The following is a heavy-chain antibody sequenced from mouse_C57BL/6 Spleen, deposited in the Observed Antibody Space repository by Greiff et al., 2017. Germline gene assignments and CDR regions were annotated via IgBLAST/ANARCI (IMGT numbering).Heavy chain of an antibody. CDR3: ARRGWPYFDY. CDR2: INPSTGGT. CDR1: GYSFTGYY. Sequence: DVKLVESGPELVKPGASVKISCKASGYSFTGYYMHWVKQSSEKSLEWIGEINPSTGGTSYNQKFKGKATLTVDKSSSTAYMQLKSLTSEDSAVYYCARRGWPYFDYWGQGTTLTVSS. J-gene: IGHJ2*01. V-gene: IGHV1-43*01. D-gene: IGHD2-3*01.